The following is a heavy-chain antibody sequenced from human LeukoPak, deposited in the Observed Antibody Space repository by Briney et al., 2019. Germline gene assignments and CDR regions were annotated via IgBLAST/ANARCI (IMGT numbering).Heavy chain of an antibody. CDR2: IHHSGST. D-gene: IGHD4-17*01. J-gene: IGHJ4*02. Sequence: SGTLSLTCAVSGGSISSGSWWGWIRQPPGKGLEWIGEIHHSGSTNYNPSLKSRVTLSVDKSKNQLSLRLTSVTAADTAVYYCARGGDYRFDYWGQGTLVTVSS. CDR3: ARGGDYRFDY. V-gene: IGHV4-4*02. CDR1: GGSISSGSW.